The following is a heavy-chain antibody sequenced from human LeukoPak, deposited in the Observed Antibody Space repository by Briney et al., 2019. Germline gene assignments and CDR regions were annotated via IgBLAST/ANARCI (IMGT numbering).Heavy chain of an antibody. CDR1: GGSISGFY. D-gene: IGHD6-19*01. Sequence: SETLSLTCTVSGGSISGFYWSWIRQHPGKGLEWIGYIYYSGSTYYNPSLKSRVTISVDTSKNQFSLKLSSVTAADTAVYYCARVQGIAVAGRGTFSYWGQGTLVTVSS. J-gene: IGHJ4*02. CDR2: IYYSGST. CDR3: ARVQGIAVAGRGTFSY. V-gene: IGHV4-31*03.